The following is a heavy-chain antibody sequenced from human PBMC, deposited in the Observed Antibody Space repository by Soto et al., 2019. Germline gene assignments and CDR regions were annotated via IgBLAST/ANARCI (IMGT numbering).Heavy chain of an antibody. D-gene: IGHD3-3*01. Sequence: GGSLRLSCAASGFTFSSYEMNWVRQAPGKGLEWVPYISSSGSTIYYADSVKGRFTISRDNAKNSLYLQMNSLRAEDTAVYYCARDTRITIFGVVINYYYYGMDVWGQGTTVTVSS. J-gene: IGHJ6*02. CDR3: ARDTRITIFGVVINYYYYGMDV. V-gene: IGHV3-48*03. CDR2: ISSSGSTI. CDR1: GFTFSSYE.